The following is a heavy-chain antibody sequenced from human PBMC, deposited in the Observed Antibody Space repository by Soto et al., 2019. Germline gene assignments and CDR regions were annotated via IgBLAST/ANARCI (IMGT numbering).Heavy chain of an antibody. V-gene: IGHV1-18*01. CDR3: ARVVDTAMVTGLYYFDY. D-gene: IGHD5-18*01. CDR2: ISVYNGNT. CDR1: GYTFTSYD. J-gene: IGHJ4*02. Sequence: QVQLLQSGAEVRKPGASVKVSCKASGYTFTSYDINWVRQAPGQGLEWMGWISVYNGNTNYAQKLQGRVTMTTDTSTSTAYMELRSLRSEDTAVYYCARVVDTAMVTGLYYFDYWGQGTLVTVSS.